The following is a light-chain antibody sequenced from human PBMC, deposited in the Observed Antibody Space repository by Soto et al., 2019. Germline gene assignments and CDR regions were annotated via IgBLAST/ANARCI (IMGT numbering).Light chain of an antibody. V-gene: IGLV2-14*01. CDR2: DVS. Sequence: QSALTQPASVSGSPGQSITISCTGTSSDVSGYNYVSWYQQHPGKAPKLMIYDVSNRPSGISDRFSGSKSGNTASLTISGLQAEDEADYYCNSYTSSSTLVIFGGGTKLTVL. J-gene: IGLJ2*01. CDR1: SSDVSGYNY. CDR3: NSYTSSSTLVI.